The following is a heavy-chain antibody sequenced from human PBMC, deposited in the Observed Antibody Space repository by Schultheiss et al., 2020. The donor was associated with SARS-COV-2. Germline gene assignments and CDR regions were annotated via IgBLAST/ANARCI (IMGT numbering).Heavy chain of an antibody. D-gene: IGHD4-11*01. J-gene: IGHJ6*02. CDR2: ISYDGSNK. Sequence: AGSLRLSCAASGFTFSSYAMHWVRQAPGKGLEWVAVISYDGSNKYYADSVKGRFTISRDNSKNTLYLQMNSLRAEDTAVYYCARSNEMDVWGQGTTVTVSS. CDR3: ARSNEMDV. CDR1: GFTFSSYA. V-gene: IGHV3-30-3*01.